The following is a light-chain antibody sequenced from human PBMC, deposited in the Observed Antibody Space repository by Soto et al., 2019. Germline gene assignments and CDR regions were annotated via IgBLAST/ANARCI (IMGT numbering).Light chain of an antibody. V-gene: IGKV1-39*01. Sequence: DIQLTQSPSSLSASVGDRVTITCRASQSISNFLNWYQQKPGKAPKLLISATSSLRSGVPSRFSGSGSGTDFTLTISSLQPEDFATYYCQQSYSVSITFGQGTRLEIK. CDR3: QQSYSVSIT. CDR2: ATS. J-gene: IGKJ5*01. CDR1: QSISNF.